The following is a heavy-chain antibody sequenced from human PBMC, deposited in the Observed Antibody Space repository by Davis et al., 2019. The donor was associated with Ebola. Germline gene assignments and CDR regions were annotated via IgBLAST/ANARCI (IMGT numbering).Heavy chain of an antibody. V-gene: IGHV3-69-1*01. CDR3: ARDLVVVVAANQGWYYGMDV. CDR2: LGLSADT. Sequence: GGSLRLSCAASGFTVSSNYMSWVRQAPGKGLEWVSTLGLSADTYYADSVKGRFTISRDNAKNSLYLQMNSLRAEDTAVYYCARDLVVVVAANQGWYYGMDVWGKGTTVTVSS. J-gene: IGHJ6*04. CDR1: GFTVSSNY. D-gene: IGHD2-15*01.